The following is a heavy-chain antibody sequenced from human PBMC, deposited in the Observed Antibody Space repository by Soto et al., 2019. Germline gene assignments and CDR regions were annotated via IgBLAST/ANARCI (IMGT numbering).Heavy chain of an antibody. V-gene: IGHV3-23*01. D-gene: IGHD2-2*02. CDR3: ARDKVPAAIVGYYGMDV. CDR2: ISGSGGST. J-gene: IGHJ6*02. Sequence: GGSLRLSCAASGFTFSSYAMSWVRQAPGKGLEWVSAISGSGGSTYYADSVKGRFTISRDNSKNTLYLQMNSLRAEDTAVYYCARDKVPAAIVGYYGMDVWGQGTTVTVSS. CDR1: GFTFSSYA.